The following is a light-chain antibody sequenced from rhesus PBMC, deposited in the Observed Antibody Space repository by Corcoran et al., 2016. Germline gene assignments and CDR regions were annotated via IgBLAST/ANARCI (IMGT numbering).Light chain of an antibody. J-gene: IGLJ1*01. Sequence: QSGPTQPPSVSGSPGQSVTISCTGTSSDMTGYNYVSWYQQYPGKAPKLMIYGVSDRPSGVSDRFSGSESGNTASLPISGLQAEDEADYYCCSYTISNTFIFGAGTRLTVL. CDR2: GVS. CDR1: SSDMTGYNY. V-gene: IGLV2S7*01. CDR3: CSYTISNTFI.